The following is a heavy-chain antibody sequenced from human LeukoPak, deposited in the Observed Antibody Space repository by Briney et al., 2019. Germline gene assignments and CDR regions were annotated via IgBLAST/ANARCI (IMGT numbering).Heavy chain of an antibody. J-gene: IGHJ4*02. CDR3: ARGLGYCTSTTCLLPFDY. Sequence: GGSLRLSCAASGFTVSTYYMAWVRQAPGKGLECVSVIYSGGSTYYADSVKGRFTVSRDNSKNTLYLQMNSLRAEDTAMYYCARGLGYCTSTTCLLPFDYWGRGTLVTVSS. CDR1: GFTVSTYY. V-gene: IGHV3-53*01. D-gene: IGHD2-2*01. CDR2: IYSGGST.